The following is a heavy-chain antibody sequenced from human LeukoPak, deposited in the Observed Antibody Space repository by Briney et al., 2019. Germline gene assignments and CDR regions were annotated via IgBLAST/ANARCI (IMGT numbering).Heavy chain of an antibody. CDR3: AKDSSVPYGITE. V-gene: IGHV3-23*01. CDR1: GFTFNSYA. CDR2: ISGTGGYT. D-gene: IGHD4-17*01. Sequence: GGSLRLSCAASGFTFNSYAMSWVRQAPGKGLEWVSTISGTGGYTYYADSVKGRFTISRDNSKNTLYLQMNSLRAEDTALYYCAKDSSVPYGITEWGQGTLVTVSS. J-gene: IGHJ4*02.